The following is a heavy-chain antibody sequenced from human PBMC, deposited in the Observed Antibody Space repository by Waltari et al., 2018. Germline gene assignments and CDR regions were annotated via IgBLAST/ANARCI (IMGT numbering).Heavy chain of an antibody. D-gene: IGHD6-6*01. V-gene: IGHV4-39*01. CDR1: GGSISSSSYS. Sequence: QLQLQESGPGLVKPSETLSLTCTVSGGSISSSSYSWGWIRQPPGKGLEWIGSIYYSGSTYYNPSLKSRVTISVDTSKNQFSLKLSSVTAADTAVYYCARRGRYSSSSRGLDYWGQGTLVTVSS. CDR3: ARRGRYSSSSRGLDY. J-gene: IGHJ4*02. CDR2: IYYSGST.